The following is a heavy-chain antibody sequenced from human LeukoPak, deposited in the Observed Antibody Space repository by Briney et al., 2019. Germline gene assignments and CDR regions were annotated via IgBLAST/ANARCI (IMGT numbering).Heavy chain of an antibody. Sequence: PSETLSLTCTVSGGSISSSSYYWGWIRQPPGKGLEWIGSIYYSGSTYYNPSLKSRVTISVDTSKNQFSLKLSSVTAADTAVYYCSVYDFWSGYYGSFDYWGQGTLVTVSS. J-gene: IGHJ4*02. CDR2: IYYSGST. D-gene: IGHD3-3*01. V-gene: IGHV4-39*01. CDR1: GGSISSSSYY. CDR3: SVYDFWSGYYGSFDY.